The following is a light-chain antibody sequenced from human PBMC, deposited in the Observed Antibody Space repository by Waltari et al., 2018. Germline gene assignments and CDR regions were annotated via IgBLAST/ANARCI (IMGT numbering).Light chain of an antibody. J-gene: IGLJ3*02. CDR3: CSYAGSSPWV. CDR2: EGS. V-gene: IGLV2-23*01. CDR1: SSDVGSYNL. Sequence: QSALTQPASVSGSPGQSITISCTGTSSDVGSYNLVSWYQQHPGKAPKLMIYEGSKRPSGVSNRLAGTKSGNTASLTSSGLQAEDEADYYCCSYAGSSPWVFGGGTKLTVL.